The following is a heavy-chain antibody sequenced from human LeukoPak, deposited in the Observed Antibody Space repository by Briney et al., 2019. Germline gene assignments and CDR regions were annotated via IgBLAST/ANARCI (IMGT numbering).Heavy chain of an antibody. Sequence: NPSETLSLTCTVSGGSISSYYWSWIRQPPGKGLEWIGYIYYSGSTNYNPSLKSRVTISVDTSKNQLSLKLSSVTAADTAVYYCARVSDDVVVFGGQGTLVTVSS. J-gene: IGHJ4*02. V-gene: IGHV4-59*01. CDR2: IYYSGST. D-gene: IGHD2-21*01. CDR3: ARVSDDVVVF. CDR1: GGSISSYY.